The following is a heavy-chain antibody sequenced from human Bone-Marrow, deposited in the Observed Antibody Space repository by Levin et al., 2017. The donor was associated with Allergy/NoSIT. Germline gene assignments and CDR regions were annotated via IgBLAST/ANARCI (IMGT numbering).Heavy chain of an antibody. J-gene: IGHJ4*02. V-gene: IGHV2-5*02. CDR2: IYWDGTN. D-gene: IGHD6-6*01. CDR1: GFSLSSGVG. CDR3: ARRQYSTSSHSFDF. Sequence: SGPTLVKPPQTLTLTCSLSGFSLSSGVGVAWIRQPPGKALEWLSLIYWDGTNRHSPSLESRLTITEDTSRNQVVLTMTDMDPADPAKYYCARRQYSTSSHSFDFWGQGRLVTVSA.